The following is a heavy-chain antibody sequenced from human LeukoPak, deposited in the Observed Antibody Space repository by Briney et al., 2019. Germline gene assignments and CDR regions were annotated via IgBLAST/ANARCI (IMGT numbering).Heavy chain of an antibody. J-gene: IGHJ4*02. D-gene: IGHD5-18*01. CDR3: ARESGYSYGYSGY. Sequence: SETLSLTCTVSGGSISSSSYCWGWIRQPPGKGLEWIGSIYYSGSTYYNPSLKSRVTISVDTSKNQFSLKLSSVTAADTAVYYCARESGYSYGYSGYWGQGTLVTVSS. CDR1: GGSISSSSYC. V-gene: IGHV4-39*07. CDR2: IYYSGST.